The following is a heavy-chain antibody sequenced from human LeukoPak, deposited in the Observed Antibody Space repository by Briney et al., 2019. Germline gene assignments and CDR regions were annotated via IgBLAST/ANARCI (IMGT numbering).Heavy chain of an antibody. V-gene: IGHV4-34*01. J-gene: IGHJ4*02. CDR2: INHSGST. Sequence: PSETLSLTCAVYGGSFSGYYWSWIRQPPGKGLEWIGEINHSGSTNYNPSLKSRVTISVDTSKNQFSLKLSSVTAADTAVYYCARLVAAAGTSYWGQGTLVTVSS. D-gene: IGHD6-13*01. CDR1: GGSFSGYY. CDR3: ARLVAAAGTSY.